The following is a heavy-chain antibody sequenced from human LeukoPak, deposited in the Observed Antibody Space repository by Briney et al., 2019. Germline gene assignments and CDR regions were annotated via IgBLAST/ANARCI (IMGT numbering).Heavy chain of an antibody. D-gene: IGHD4-17*01. CDR1: GFTFSSYW. CDR3: AREPYNYGDGDYFDY. J-gene: IGHJ4*02. Sequence: GGSLRLSCAASGFTFSSYWMNCARQAPGKGLEWVASINHNGNVNYYVDSVKGRFTISRDNAKNSLYLQMNSLRAEDTAVYYCAREPYNYGDGDYFDYWGQGTLVTVSS. V-gene: IGHV3-7*03. CDR2: INHNGNVN.